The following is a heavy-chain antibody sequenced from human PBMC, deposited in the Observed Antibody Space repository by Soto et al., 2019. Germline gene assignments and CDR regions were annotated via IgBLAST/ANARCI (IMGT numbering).Heavy chain of an antibody. Sequence: QVQLVQSGAEVKKPGASVKVSCKASGYFFASYSMHWVRQAPGQGLEWMRMINPSVGSTSYVEKFQGRVTMIRDTATSTVYMELSSLRSEDTAVYSCARESAGRDEFESSGDFDYWGQGTLVTVSS. V-gene: IGHV1-46*01. J-gene: IGHJ4*02. CDR2: INPSVGST. D-gene: IGHD3-22*01. CDR3: ARESAGRDEFESSGDFDY. CDR1: GYFFASYS.